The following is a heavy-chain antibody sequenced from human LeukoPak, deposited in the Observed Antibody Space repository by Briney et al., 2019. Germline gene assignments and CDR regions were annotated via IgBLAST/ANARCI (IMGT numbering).Heavy chain of an antibody. V-gene: IGHV3-48*01. CDR3: AREGEYMNTDFDY. CDR2: ISSSSSTI. CDR1: GFTFSSYS. Sequence: PGGSLRLSCAASGFTFSSYSMNWVRQAPGKGLEWVSYISSSSSTIYYADSVKGRFTISRDNAKNSLYLQMNSLRAEDTAVYYCAREGEYMNTDFDYWGQGTLVTVCS. J-gene: IGHJ4*02. D-gene: IGHD3-10*01.